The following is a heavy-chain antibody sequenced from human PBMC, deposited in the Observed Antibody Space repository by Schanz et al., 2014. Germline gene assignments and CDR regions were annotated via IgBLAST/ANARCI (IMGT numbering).Heavy chain of an antibody. CDR2: MNPNSGDT. CDR1: GYPFTSDD. CDR3: ARVSMEFERGKSYYYYMDV. D-gene: IGHD3-10*01. Sequence: QVQLVQSGAEVKKPGASVKVSCRASGYPFTSDDITWVRQAPGQGFEWMGWMNPNSGDTGYPRKFQDRVTMTRNTSISTAYMELNSLTSEDTAVYYCARVSMEFERGKSYYYYMDVWGRGTTVTVSS. V-gene: IGHV1-8*01. J-gene: IGHJ6*03.